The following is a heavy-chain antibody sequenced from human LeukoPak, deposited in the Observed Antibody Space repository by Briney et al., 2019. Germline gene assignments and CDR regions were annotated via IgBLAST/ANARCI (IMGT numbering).Heavy chain of an antibody. V-gene: IGHV3-72*01. CDR1: GFTFSDHY. J-gene: IGHJ4*02. Sequence: GGSLRLSCAASGFTFSDHYMDWVRQAPGKGLEWVGRTRNKVNSYTIEYAASVKGRFTISRDDSKNLLYLQMNSLKTEDTAVYYCATGLTGTSDYWGQGTLVTVSS. CDR2: TRNKVNSYTI. D-gene: IGHD1-7*01. CDR3: ATGLTGTSDY.